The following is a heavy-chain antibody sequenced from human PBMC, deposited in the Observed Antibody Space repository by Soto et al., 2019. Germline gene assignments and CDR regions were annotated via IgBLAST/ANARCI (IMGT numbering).Heavy chain of an antibody. Sequence: SVKVSCRASGGTFSSYAISWVRQAPGQGLEWMGGIIPIFGTANYAQKFQGRVTITADESTSTAYMELSSLRSEDTAVYYCARVWGYCSSTSCYTYYYGMDVWGQGTTVTVSS. CDR3: ARVWGYCSSTSCYTYYYGMDV. CDR2: IIPIFGTA. CDR1: GGTFSSYA. J-gene: IGHJ6*02. D-gene: IGHD2-2*02. V-gene: IGHV1-69*13.